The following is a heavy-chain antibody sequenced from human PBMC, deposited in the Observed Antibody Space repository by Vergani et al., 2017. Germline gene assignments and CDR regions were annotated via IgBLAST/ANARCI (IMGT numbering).Heavy chain of an antibody. V-gene: IGHV3-21*04. J-gene: IGHJ4*02. CDR3: ARWLDVLLWFGEDY. CDR1: GFTFSSYS. CDR2: ISSSGSTI. Sequence: EVQLVESGGGLVKPGGSLRLSCAASGFTFSSYSMNWVRQAPGKGLEWVSSISSSGSTIYYADSVKGRFTISRDNAKNSLYLQMNSLRAEDTAVYYCARWLDVLLWFGEDYWGQGTLVTVSS. D-gene: IGHD3-10*01.